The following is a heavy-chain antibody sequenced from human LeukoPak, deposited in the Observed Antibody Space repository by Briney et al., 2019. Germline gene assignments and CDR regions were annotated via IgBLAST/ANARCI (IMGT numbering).Heavy chain of an antibody. CDR1: GGSISSYY. CDR2: IYNSGST. J-gene: IGHJ4*02. D-gene: IGHD6-19*01. CDR3: ASTKPGIAVAGVFPRITYFDY. Sequence: PSQTLSLTCTVSGGSISSYYWSWIRQPAGKGLEWIGRIYNSGSTNYNPSLKSRVTMSVDTSKNQFSLKLSSVTAADTAVYYCASTKPGIAVAGVFPRITYFDYWGQGTLVTVSS. V-gene: IGHV4-4*07.